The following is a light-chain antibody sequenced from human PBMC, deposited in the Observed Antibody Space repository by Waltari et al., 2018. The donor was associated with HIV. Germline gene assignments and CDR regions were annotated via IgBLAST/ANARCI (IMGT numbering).Light chain of an antibody. V-gene: IGLV3-19*01. CDR3: NSRDNSGNHVL. J-gene: IGLJ2*01. CDR2: GKN. CDR1: SLRNYY. Sequence: SSELTQDPAVSVALGQTVRITCQGDSLRNYYASWYQQKPGQAPILVIYGKNNRPSGIPDRFSGSRSGNTASLTITGAQAEDEADYYCNSRDNSGNHVLFGGGTNLTVL.